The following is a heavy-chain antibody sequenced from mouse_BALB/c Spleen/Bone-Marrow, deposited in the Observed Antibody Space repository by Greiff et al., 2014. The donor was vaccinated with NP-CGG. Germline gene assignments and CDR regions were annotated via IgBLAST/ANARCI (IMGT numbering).Heavy chain of an antibody. CDR2: MWGGGIT. CDR3: AKHGTTVVVDY. D-gene: IGHD1-1*01. J-gene: IGHJ2*01. V-gene: IGHV2-6-5*01. Sequence: VQVVESGPGLVAPSQSLSITCTVSGFSLTDYGVSWIRQPPGKGLEWLGVMWGGGITYYNSTLKSRLSISKDNSKSQVFLKMNSPQTDDTAMYYCAKHGTTVVVDYWGQGTTLTVSS. CDR1: GFSLTDYG.